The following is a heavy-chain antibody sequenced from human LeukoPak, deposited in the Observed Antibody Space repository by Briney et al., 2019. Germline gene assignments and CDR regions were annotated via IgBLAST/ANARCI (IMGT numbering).Heavy chain of an antibody. D-gene: IGHD1-26*01. CDR2: ISSSSSYT. CDR3: AKDRDPVVGAIGDY. CDR1: GFTFSDYY. J-gene: IGHJ4*02. V-gene: IGHV3-11*05. Sequence: PGGSLRLSCAASGFTFSDYYMSWIRQAPGKGLEWVSYISSSSSYTNYADSVKGRFTISRDNAKNSLYLQMNSLRAEDTAVYYCAKDRDPVVGAIGDYWGQGTLVTVSS.